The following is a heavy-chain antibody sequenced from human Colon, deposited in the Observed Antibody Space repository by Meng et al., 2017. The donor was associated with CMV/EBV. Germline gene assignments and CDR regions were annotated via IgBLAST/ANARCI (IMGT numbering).Heavy chain of an antibody. D-gene: IGHD1-1*01. Sequence: ETLSLTCTVSGGSVSSGSYYWSWIRQPPGKGLEWMAGLKEDGSEKYYVDSVKGRFTISRDNAKNSLYLLMNSLRAEDTAVYYCAREGGYNWNLREDYWGQGTLVTVSS. CDR3: AREGGYNWNLREDY. CDR1: GGSVSSGSYY. CDR2: LKEDGSEK. V-gene: IGHV3-7*01. J-gene: IGHJ4*02.